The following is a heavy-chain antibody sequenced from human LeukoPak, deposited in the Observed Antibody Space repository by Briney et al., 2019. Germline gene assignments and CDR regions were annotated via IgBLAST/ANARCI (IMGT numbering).Heavy chain of an antibody. Sequence: SETLSLTCTVSGGSISSYYWSWIRQPAGKGLEWIGRIYTSGSTNYNPSLKSRVTMSVDTSKNQFSLRLSSVTAADTAVYYCARQYYDFWSGYNPARYYYGMDVWGQGTTVTVSS. CDR1: GGSISSYY. J-gene: IGHJ6*02. CDR3: ARQYYDFWSGYNPARYYYGMDV. V-gene: IGHV4-4*07. CDR2: IYTSGST. D-gene: IGHD3-3*01.